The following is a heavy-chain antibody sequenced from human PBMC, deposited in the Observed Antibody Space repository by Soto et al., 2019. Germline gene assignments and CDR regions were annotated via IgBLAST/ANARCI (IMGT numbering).Heavy chain of an antibody. CDR1: GGSFSGYY. J-gene: IGHJ4*02. CDR2: INHSGST. Sequence: QVQLQQWGAGLLKPSETLSLTCAVYGGSFSGYYWTWIRQPPGTGLEWIGEINHSGSTNYNPSLKRRVTLSVDTSKNQFSLKLTSVTAADTAVYYCARDKMTGLFDYWGQGTRVTVSS. D-gene: IGHD3-9*01. V-gene: IGHV4-34*01. CDR3: ARDKMTGLFDY.